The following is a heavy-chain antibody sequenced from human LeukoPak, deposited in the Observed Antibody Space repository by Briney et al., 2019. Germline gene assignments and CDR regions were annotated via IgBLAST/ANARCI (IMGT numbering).Heavy chain of an antibody. V-gene: IGHV3-15*01. J-gene: IGHJ4*02. CDR3: ATDSSSSSYY. CDR1: GFSFSNAW. CDR2: IKSKSDGGTT. D-gene: IGHD6-6*01. Sequence: KTGGSLRVSCAASGFSFSNAWMSWVRQAPGKGLEWVGRIKSKSDGGTTKYAAPVKGRLNISRDDSKNTLYLQMNSLKTEDTAVYYCATDSSSSSYYWGQGTLVTVSS.